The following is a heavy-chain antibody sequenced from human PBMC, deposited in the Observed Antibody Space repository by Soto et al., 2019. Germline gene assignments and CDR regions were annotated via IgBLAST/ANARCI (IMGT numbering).Heavy chain of an antibody. Sequence: PSETLSLTCTVSGGSISSGDYYWSWIRQPPGKGLEWIGYIYYSGSTYYNPSLKSRVTISVDTSKNQFSLKLSSVTAADTAVYYCARGHPYYYGSGTKTFDYWGQGTLVTVSS. CDR2: IYYSGST. V-gene: IGHV4-30-4*01. CDR1: GGSISSGDYY. J-gene: IGHJ4*02. CDR3: ARGHPYYYGSGTKTFDY. D-gene: IGHD3-10*01.